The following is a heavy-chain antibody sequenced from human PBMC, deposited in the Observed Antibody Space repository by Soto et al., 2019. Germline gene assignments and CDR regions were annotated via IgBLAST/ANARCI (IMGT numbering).Heavy chain of an antibody. CDR2: IIPIFGTV. J-gene: IGHJ6*02. D-gene: IGHD6-19*01. V-gene: IGHV1-69*12. CDR1: GGTLITYA. Sequence: QVQLLQSGAEVKKPGSSVRVSCEASGGTLITYAISWVRQAPGQGLEWMGEIIPIFGTVNYAQKFQGRVTITADESTTTVYMDLRSLRSEDTAVYYCAKGAVAGTPTSYYYYGMDVWGQGTTVTVSS. CDR3: AKGAVAGTPTSYYYYGMDV.